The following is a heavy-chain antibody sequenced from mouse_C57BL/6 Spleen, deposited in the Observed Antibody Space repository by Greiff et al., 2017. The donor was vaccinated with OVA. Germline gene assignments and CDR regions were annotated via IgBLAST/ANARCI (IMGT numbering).Heavy chain of an antibody. J-gene: IGHJ2*01. CDR1: GFTFSSYG. CDR2: ISSGGSYT. Sequence: EVHLVESGGDLVKPGGSLKLSCAASGFTFSSYGMSWVRQTPDKRLEWVATISSGGSYTYYPDSVKGRFTISRDNAKNTLYLQMSSLKSEDTAMYYCAREGDYGYFDYWGQGTTLTVSS. CDR3: AREGDYGYFDY. D-gene: IGHD2-4*01. V-gene: IGHV5-6*01.